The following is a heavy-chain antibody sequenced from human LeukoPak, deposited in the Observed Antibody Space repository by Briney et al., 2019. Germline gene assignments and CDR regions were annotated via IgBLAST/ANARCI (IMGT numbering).Heavy chain of an antibody. CDR2: IYTSGST. CDR1: GGSISSYY. Sequence: SETLSLTCTVSGGSISSYYWSWIRQPAGKGLEWIGRIYTSGSTNYNPSLKSRVTMSVDTSKNQFSLKLSSVTAADTAVYYCARDQGEQWLVLFDYWGQGTLVTVSS. J-gene: IGHJ4*02. D-gene: IGHD6-19*01. V-gene: IGHV4-4*07. CDR3: ARDQGEQWLVLFDY.